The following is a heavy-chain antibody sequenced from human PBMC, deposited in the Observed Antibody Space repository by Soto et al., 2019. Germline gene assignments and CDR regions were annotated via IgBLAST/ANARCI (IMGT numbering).Heavy chain of an antibody. CDR1: GLTLSSYV. V-gene: IGHV3-23*01. Sequence: EVQLLESGGGLVQPGGSLRLSCAASGLTLSSYVMTWVRQAPGKGLEWVSSISGGGHNTYYGDSVKGRFTISRDNSKRTVYLQRNSPRAEDQAVYYCAKGLRGSLVFGLLDPWGQGTRVTVSS. J-gene: IGHJ5*02. D-gene: IGHD3-10*01. CDR3: AKGLRGSLVFGLLDP. CDR2: ISGGGHNT.